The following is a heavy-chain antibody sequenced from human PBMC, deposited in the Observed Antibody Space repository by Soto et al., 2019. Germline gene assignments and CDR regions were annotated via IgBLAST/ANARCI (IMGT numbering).Heavy chain of an antibody. Sequence: EVQLLESGGGLVQPGGSLRLSCAASGFTFSNYAMSWVRQAPGKGLEWVSLTSGGGSTTFHADSVKGRFTVSRDKSENTLYLQMNSLRGEDAAVYYCRFFDVRGRKDYWGQGALVTVSS. J-gene: IGHJ4*02. D-gene: IGHD3-16*01. CDR1: GFTFSNYA. CDR3: RFFDVRGRKDY. V-gene: IGHV3-23*01. CDR2: TSGGGSTT.